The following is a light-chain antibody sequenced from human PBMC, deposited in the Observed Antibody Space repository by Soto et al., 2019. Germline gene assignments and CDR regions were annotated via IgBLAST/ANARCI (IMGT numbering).Light chain of an antibody. V-gene: IGKV3-11*01. CDR1: QSVSIY. Sequence: EIVLTQSPATLSLSPGERATLSCRASQSVSIYLAWYQQKPGQAPRLLIYDASKRATGIPARFSGSGSGTDFTLTISSLEPEDFAIYYCQQRTNWPITFGQGTRLEIK. J-gene: IGKJ5*01. CDR3: QQRTNWPIT. CDR2: DAS.